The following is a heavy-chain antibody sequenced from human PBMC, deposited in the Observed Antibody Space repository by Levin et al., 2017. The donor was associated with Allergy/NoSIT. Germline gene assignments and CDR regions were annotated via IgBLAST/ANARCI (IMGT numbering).Heavy chain of an antibody. V-gene: IGHV3-23*01. CDR2: ITGSGGDT. CDR1: GFTFSSYG. Sequence: GESLKISCAASGFTFSSYGMSWVRQAPGKGLEWVSTITGSGGDTFHADSVKGRYTISRDNSKNTLYLQMNSLRVEDTAVYFCAKRRLTGVREYYFDYWGQGTLVTVSS. D-gene: IGHD3-10*01. CDR3: AKRRLTGVREYYFDY. J-gene: IGHJ4*02.